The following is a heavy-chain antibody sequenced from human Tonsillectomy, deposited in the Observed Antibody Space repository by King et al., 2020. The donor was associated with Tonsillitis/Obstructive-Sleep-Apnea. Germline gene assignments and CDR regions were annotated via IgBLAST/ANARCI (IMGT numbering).Heavy chain of an antibody. Sequence: VQLVESGAEVKKPGASVTVSCKASGYTFTRYGISWVRQAPGQGLEWMAWISAYNGNTNYAQKLQGRVTMTTDTSTSTAYMELRSLRSDDTAVYYCARYCSSTRCHGEAFDIWGQGTMVTVSS. V-gene: IGHV1-18*01. CDR3: ARYCSSTRCHGEAFDI. D-gene: IGHD2-2*01. CDR1: GYTFTRYG. CDR2: ISAYNGNT. J-gene: IGHJ3*02.